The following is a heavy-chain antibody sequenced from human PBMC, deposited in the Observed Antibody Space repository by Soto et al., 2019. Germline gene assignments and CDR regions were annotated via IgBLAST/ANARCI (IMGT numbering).Heavy chain of an antibody. D-gene: IGHD6-19*01. CDR1: GFTFSDYW. V-gene: IGHV3-7*01. CDR2: IKQDGNEK. Sequence: GGSLRLSCAVSGFTFSDYWMSWVRQAPGKGLEWVANIKQDGNEKYYVDSVKGRFTISRDNAKNSLYLQMNSLRAEDTAVYYCARGLFISGWYSPWDAFAFWGQGTMVTVSS. J-gene: IGHJ3*01. CDR3: ARGLFISGWYSPWDAFAF.